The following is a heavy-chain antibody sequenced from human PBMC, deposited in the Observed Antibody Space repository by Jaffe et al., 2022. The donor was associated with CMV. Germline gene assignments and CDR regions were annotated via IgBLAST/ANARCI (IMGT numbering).Heavy chain of an antibody. V-gene: IGHV4-39*01. CDR3: ASGTGWVWAGKASLFDY. J-gene: IGHJ4*02. CDR2: IYYSGST. D-gene: IGHD6-19*01. CDR1: GGSISSSSYY. Sequence: QLQLQESGPGLVKPSETLSLTCTVSGGSISSSSYYWGWIRQPPGKGLEWIGSIYYSGSTYYNPSLKSRVTISVDTSKNQFSLKLSSVTAADTAVYYCASGTGWVWAGKASLFDYWGQGTLVTVSS.